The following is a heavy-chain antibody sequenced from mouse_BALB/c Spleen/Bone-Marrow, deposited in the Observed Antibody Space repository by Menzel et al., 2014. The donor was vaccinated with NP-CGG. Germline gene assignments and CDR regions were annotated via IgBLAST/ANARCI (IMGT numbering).Heavy chain of an antibody. CDR1: GLNIKDTY. Sequence: VHLQQPGAELVKPGASVKLSCTASGLNIKDTYMHWVKQRPEQGLEWIGRIDPANGNTKYDPKFQGKATITADTSSNTAYLQLSSLTPEDTAVYYCARWDYRYDYWGQGTTLTVSS. CDR2: IDPANGNT. CDR3: ARWDYRYDY. J-gene: IGHJ2*01. V-gene: IGHV14-3*02. D-gene: IGHD2-14*01.